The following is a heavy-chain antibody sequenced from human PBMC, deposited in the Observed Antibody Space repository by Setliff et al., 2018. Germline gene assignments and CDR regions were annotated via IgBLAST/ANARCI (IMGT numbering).Heavy chain of an antibody. D-gene: IGHD6-19*01. V-gene: IGHV4-34*12. CDR1: GGSFSGYY. J-gene: IGHJ4*02. Sequence: SETLSLTCAVYGGSFSGYYWSWIRQPPGKRLEWIGEIIHSGSTYYNPSLRSRVTMLVDASKSQFSLRLSSVTAADTAVYFCTNWYRGGWHSNYWGQGTLVTVSS. CDR2: IIHSGST. CDR3: TNWYRGGWHSNY.